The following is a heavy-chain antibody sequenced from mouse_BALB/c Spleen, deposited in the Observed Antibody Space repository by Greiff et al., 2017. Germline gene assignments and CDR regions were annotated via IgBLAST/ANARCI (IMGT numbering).Heavy chain of an antibody. CDR1: GYSITSDYA. CDR2: ISYSGST. J-gene: IGHJ3*01. Sequence: VQLKESGPGLVKPSQSLSLTCTVTGYSITSDYAWNWIRQFPGNKLEWMGYISYSGSTSYNPSLKSRISITRDTSKNQFFLQLNSVTTEDTATYYCARDGNYGGWFAYWGQGTLVTVSA. D-gene: IGHD2-1*01. V-gene: IGHV3-2*02. CDR3: ARDGNYGGWFAY.